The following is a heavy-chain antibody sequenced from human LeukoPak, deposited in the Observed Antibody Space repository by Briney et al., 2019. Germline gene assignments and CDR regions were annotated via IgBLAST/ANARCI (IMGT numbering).Heavy chain of an antibody. CDR2: MNPRNGNT. Sequence: GASVKVSCKASGFTFTNYDINWVRQATGQGLEWIGRMNPRNGNTGYAQKFQGRVTMTRDTSISTAYMELRSLRSEDTAVYYCVRDGEGVAISVNYWFDPWGQGTLVTVSS. CDR3: VRDGEGVAISVNYWFDP. J-gene: IGHJ5*02. CDR1: GFTFTNYD. V-gene: IGHV1-8*01. D-gene: IGHD3-10*01.